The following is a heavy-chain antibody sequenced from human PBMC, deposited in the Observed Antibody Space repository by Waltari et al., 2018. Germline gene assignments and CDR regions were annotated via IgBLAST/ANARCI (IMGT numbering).Heavy chain of an antibody. V-gene: IGHV1-2*02. Sequence: QVQLVQSGAEVMKPGASVKVSCKTSGYSFSDHYLHWVRQAPGQGLDWMGWIKPDSGVTYYAQEFQGRVTLTGDMSISTVYKDFSSLTSDDTAIYYCVRDFDWGPDYWGQGTLVTVSS. CDR3: VRDFDWGPDY. CDR2: IKPDSGVT. J-gene: IGHJ4*02. CDR1: GYSFSDHY. D-gene: IGHD3-9*01.